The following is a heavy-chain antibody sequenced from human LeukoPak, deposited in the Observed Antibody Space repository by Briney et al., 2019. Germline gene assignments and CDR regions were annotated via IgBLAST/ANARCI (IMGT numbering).Heavy chain of an antibody. D-gene: IGHD6-6*01. CDR1: GYTFTSYG. Sequence: GASVKVSCKASGYTFTSYGISWVRQAPGQGLEWMGWISAYNGNTSYAQKLQGRVTMTTDTSTSTAYMELRSLRSDDTAVYYCARGFIAAPRLRYYGMDVWGQGTTVTVSS. CDR3: ARGFIAAPRLRYYGMDV. J-gene: IGHJ6*02. CDR2: ISAYNGNT. V-gene: IGHV1-18*01.